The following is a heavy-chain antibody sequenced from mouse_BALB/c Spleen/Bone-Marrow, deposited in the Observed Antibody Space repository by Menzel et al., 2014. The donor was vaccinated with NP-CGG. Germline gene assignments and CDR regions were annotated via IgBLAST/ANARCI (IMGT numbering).Heavy chain of an antibody. D-gene: IGHD2-4*01. V-gene: IGHV1-52*01. Sequence: VQLQESGAELVRPGASVKLSCKASGYTFTSYWMNRVKQRPEQGLEWIGRIDPYDSETHYNQKFKDKAILTVDKSSSTAYMQLSSPTSEDSAVYYCARGRDYDVFSYWGQGTLVTVSA. CDR2: IDPYDSET. J-gene: IGHJ3*01. CDR1: GYTFTSYW. CDR3: ARGRDYDVFSY.